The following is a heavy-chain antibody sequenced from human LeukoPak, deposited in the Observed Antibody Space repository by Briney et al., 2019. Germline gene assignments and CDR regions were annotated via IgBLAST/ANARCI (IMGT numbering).Heavy chain of an antibody. D-gene: IGHD5-24*01. J-gene: IGHJ4*02. CDR2: IYGSGANT. CDR3: AKDLGEMATHPGDY. Sequence: PGGSLRLSCAASGFTFSKYAMTWVRQAPGKGLEWISAIYGSGANTYYADSVKGRLTISRDNSKNTVYLQMNSLRVEDTAVYYCAKDLGEMATHPGDYWGQGTLVTVSS. CDR1: GFTFSKYA. V-gene: IGHV3-23*01.